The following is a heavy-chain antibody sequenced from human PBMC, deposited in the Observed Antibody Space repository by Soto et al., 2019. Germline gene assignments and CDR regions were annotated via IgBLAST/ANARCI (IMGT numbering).Heavy chain of an antibody. D-gene: IGHD6-6*01. CDR1: GYSFTSYW. J-gene: IGHJ6*02. CDR3: ARTGPYSSSSGVYYYYYYGMDV. Sequence: GESLKISCKGSGYSFTSYWIGWVRQMPRKGLEGMGIIYPGDSDTRYSPSFQGQVTISADKSISTAYLQWSSLKASDTAMYYCARTGPYSSSSGVYYYYYYGMDVWGQGTTVTVSS. V-gene: IGHV5-51*01. CDR2: IYPGDSDT.